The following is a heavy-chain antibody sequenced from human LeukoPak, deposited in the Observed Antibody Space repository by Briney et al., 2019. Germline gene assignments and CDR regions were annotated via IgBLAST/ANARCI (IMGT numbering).Heavy chain of an antibody. D-gene: IGHD3-16*02. Sequence: GGSLRLSCAASGFTFSSYWMSWVRQAPGKGLEWAANIKQDGSEKYYVDSVKGRFTISRDNAKNSLYLQMNSLRAEDTAVYYCARVMITFGGVIVLFDYWGQGTLVTVSS. J-gene: IGHJ4*02. CDR3: ARVMITFGGVIVLFDY. V-gene: IGHV3-7*01. CDR1: GFTFSSYW. CDR2: IKQDGSEK.